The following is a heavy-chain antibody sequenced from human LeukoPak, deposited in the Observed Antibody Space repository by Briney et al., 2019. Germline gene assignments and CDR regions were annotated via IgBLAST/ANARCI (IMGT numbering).Heavy chain of an antibody. CDR1: DGSISSATYY. CDR3: ARLWDTAMPYGMDV. V-gene: IGHV4-39*07. D-gene: IGHD5-18*01. Sequence: SETLSLTCTVSDGSISSATYYWGWIRQPPNKGLDWIGSFFYTGSTYYSPSLKSRVTISVGTSENQVSLKLSSVTAADTAVYYCARLWDTAMPYGMDVWGQGTTVTVSS. J-gene: IGHJ6*02. CDR2: FFYTGST.